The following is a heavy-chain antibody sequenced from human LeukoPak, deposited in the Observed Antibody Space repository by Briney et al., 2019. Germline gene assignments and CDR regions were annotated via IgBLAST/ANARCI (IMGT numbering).Heavy chain of an antibody. CDR1: GGSISSSTYC. V-gene: IGHV4-39*01. D-gene: IGHD4-17*01. Sequence: SXXLSLTCTGSGGSISSSTYCWGWIRQPPGKGLEWIGSFYCSGSTYYNPSLKSRVTISVDTSKNQFSLKLSSVTAADTAVYYCARLRSPVTILYYFDYWGQGTLVTVSS. CDR2: FYCSGST. CDR3: ARLRSPVTILYYFDY. J-gene: IGHJ4*02.